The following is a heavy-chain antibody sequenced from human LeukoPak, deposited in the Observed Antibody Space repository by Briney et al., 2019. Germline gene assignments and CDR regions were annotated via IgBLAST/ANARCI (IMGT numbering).Heavy chain of an antibody. V-gene: IGHV4-31*03. J-gene: IGHJ4*02. Sequence: PQTLSLTCTVSGGSISSGGYYWSWIRQHPGKGLEWIGYIYYSGSTYYNPSLKSRVTISVDTSKNQFSLKLSSVTAADTAVYYCARGTRTGEDYWGQGTLVTVSS. CDR3: ARGTRTGEDY. CDR2: IYYSGST. CDR1: GGSISSGGYY. D-gene: IGHD7-27*01.